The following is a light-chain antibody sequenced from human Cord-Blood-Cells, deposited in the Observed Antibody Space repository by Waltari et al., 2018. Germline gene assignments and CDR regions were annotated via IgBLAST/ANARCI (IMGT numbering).Light chain of an antibody. V-gene: IGLV1-44*01. Sequence: QSVLTQPPSASGTPGQRVTISCSGSSSNIGNNTVNCYQQLPGTAPKLLIYSNNQRPSGVPDRFSGSKSGTSASLAISGLQSEDEADYYCAAWDDSLNGSFVFGTGTKVTVL. CDR1: SSNIGNNT. CDR2: SNN. J-gene: IGLJ1*01. CDR3: AAWDDSLNGSFV.